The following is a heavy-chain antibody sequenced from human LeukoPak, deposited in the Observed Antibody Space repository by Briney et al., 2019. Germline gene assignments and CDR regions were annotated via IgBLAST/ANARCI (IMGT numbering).Heavy chain of an antibody. V-gene: IGHV3-30*14. D-gene: IGHD2-15*01. CDR1: GFTFSSYA. J-gene: IGHJ4*02. CDR2: ISYDGSNK. Sequence: GGSLRLSCAASGFTFSSYAMHWVRQAPGKGLEWVAVISYDGSNKYYADSVKGRFTISRDNSKNTLYLQMNSLETEDTGVYYCVTERSGGFDYWGQGTLVTVSS. CDR3: VTERSGGFDY.